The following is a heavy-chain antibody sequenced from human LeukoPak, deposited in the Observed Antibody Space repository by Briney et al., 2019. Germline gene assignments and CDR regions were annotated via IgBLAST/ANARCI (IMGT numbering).Heavy chain of an antibody. D-gene: IGHD6-19*01. CDR1: GFTFSSYG. Sequence: GGSLRLSCAASGFTFSSYGMHWVRQAPGKGLEWVAVISYDGSNKYYADSVKGRFTISRDNSKNTLYLQMNSLRAEDTAVYYCAKGRYSSGWHGAYDYWGQGTLVTVSS. V-gene: IGHV3-30*18. CDR2: ISYDGSNK. J-gene: IGHJ4*02. CDR3: AKGRYSSGWHGAYDY.